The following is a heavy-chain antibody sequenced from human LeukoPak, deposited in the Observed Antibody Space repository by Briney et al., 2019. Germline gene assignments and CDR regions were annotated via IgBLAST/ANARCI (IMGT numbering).Heavy chain of an antibody. J-gene: IGHJ5*02. V-gene: IGHV4-59*12. D-gene: IGHD6-6*01. CDR3: ARESAIAARDWFDP. Sequence: SETLSLTCTVSGGSISSYYWSWIRQPPGKGLEWIGYIYYSGSTNYNPSLKSRVTISVDTSKNQFSLKLNSVTAADTAVYYCARESAIAARDWFDPWGQGALVTVSS. CDR2: IYYSGST. CDR1: GGSISSYY.